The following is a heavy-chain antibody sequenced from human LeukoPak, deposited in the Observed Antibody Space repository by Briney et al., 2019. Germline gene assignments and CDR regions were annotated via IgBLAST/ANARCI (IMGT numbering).Heavy chain of an antibody. V-gene: IGHV4-34*01. CDR1: GGSFSGYY. J-gene: IGHJ6*02. D-gene: IGHD3-22*01. Sequence: SETLSLTCAAYGGSFSGYYWSWIRQPPGKGLEWIGEINHSGSTNYNPSLKSRVTISVDTSKNQFSLKLSSVTAADTAVYYCARVDSRNYYGMDVWGQGTTVTVSS. CDR2: INHSGST. CDR3: ARVDSRNYYGMDV.